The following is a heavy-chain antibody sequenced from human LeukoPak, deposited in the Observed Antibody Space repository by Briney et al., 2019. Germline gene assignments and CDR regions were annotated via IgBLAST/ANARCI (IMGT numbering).Heavy chain of an antibody. Sequence: SETLSLTCTVSGGSISSSSYYWGWIRQPPGEGLEWIGNIYYGGNTYYNPSLKGRVTMSVDTSKNQFSLKLSSVTAADTAVYYCARDAAVAGKPRYFDYWGQGTLVTVSS. V-gene: IGHV4-39*07. CDR3: ARDAAVAGKPRYFDY. D-gene: IGHD6-19*01. CDR1: GGSISSSSYY. J-gene: IGHJ4*02. CDR2: IYYGGNT.